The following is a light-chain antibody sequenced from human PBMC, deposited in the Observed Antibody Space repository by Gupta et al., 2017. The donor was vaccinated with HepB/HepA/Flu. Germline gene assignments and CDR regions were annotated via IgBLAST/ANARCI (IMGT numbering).Light chain of an antibody. CDR2: ADN. CDR3: QAWDSTTVI. J-gene: IGLJ2*01. CDR1: KLGNNY. Sequence: SYDLTQPPSVSVSPGQTASIPCSGSKLGNNYVCWYQQKPGQSPVLVIFADNKRPSGIPERFSGSNSRNTATLTISGTQTIDEADYYCQAWDSTTVIFGGGTRLSVL. V-gene: IGLV3-1*01.